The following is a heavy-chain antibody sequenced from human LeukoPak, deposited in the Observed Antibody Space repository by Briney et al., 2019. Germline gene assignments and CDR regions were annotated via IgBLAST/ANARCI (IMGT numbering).Heavy chain of an antibody. J-gene: IGHJ4*02. CDR1: GGSISSYY. V-gene: IGHV4-4*07. Sequence: SETLSLTCTVSGGSISSYYWSWIRQPAGKGLEWIGRIYTSGSTNYNPPLKSRVTMSVDTSKNQFSLKLSSVTAADTAVYYCASSVPPNYYGSGSYYTIFDYWGQGTLVTVSS. CDR3: ASSVPPNYYGSGSYYTIFDY. CDR2: IYTSGST. D-gene: IGHD3-10*01.